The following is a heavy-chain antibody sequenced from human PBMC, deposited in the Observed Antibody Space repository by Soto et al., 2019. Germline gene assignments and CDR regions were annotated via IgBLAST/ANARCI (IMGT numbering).Heavy chain of an antibody. Sequence: GASVKVSCKASGGTFSSYAISWVRQAPGQGLEWMGGIIPIFGNTNYAQKLQGRVTMTTDTSTSTAYMELRSLRSDDTAVYYCARSIAARAPNWFDPWGQGTLVTVSS. V-gene: IGHV1-18*01. J-gene: IGHJ5*02. CDR3: ARSIAARAPNWFDP. CDR2: IIPIFGNT. D-gene: IGHD6-13*01. CDR1: GGTFSSYA.